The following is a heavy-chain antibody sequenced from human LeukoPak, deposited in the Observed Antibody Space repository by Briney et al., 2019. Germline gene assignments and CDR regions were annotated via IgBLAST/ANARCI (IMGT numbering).Heavy chain of an antibody. V-gene: IGHV3-23*01. Sequence: GGSLRLYCAASGFTFSSYAMSWVRQAPGKGLEWVSAISGSGGSTYYADSVKGRFTISRDNSKNTLYLQMNSLRAEDTAVYYCAKDSDYYDSSGYPYYFDYWGQGTLVTVSS. J-gene: IGHJ4*02. D-gene: IGHD3-22*01. CDR2: ISGSGGST. CDR3: AKDSDYYDSSGYPYYFDY. CDR1: GFTFSSYA.